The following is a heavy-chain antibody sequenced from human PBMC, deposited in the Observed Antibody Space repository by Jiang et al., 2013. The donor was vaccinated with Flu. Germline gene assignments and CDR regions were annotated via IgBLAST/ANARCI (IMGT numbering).Heavy chain of an antibody. CDR3: ASNSLVTLSTQAIEDAFNI. J-gene: IGHJ3*02. CDR1: GFTFSNYW. Sequence: QLVESGGDLVQPGGSLRVSCAVSGFTFSNYWMNWVRQAPGKGLEWVANIKHDGSEKYYVDSVKGRFTISRDNAKNLLYLQMNSLRAEDTAVYYCASNSLVTLSTQAIEDAFNIWGQGTKVTVSS. CDR2: IKHDGSEK. D-gene: IGHD2-2*02. V-gene: IGHV3-7*03.